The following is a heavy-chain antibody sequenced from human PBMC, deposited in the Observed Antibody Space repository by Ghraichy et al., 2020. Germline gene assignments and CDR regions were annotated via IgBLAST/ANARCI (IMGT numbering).Heavy chain of an antibody. CDR1: GFTFSSYS. CDR2: ISSSSSYI. J-gene: IGHJ6*02. CDR3: ARDAYHDTPYGMDV. V-gene: IGHV3-21*01. Sequence: GGSLRLSCAASGFTFSSYSMNWVRQAPGKGLEWVSSISSSSSYIYYADSVRGRFTISRDNAKNSLYLQMSSLRAEDTAVYYCARDAYHDTPYGMDVWGQGTTVTVSS.